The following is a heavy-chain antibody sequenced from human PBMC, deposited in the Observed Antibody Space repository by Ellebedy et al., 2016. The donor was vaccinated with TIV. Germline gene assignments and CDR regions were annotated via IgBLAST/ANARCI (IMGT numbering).Heavy chain of an antibody. CDR1: GGSISIYY. D-gene: IGHD6-19*01. CDR2: IYPNGNT. Sequence: SETLSLXXTVSGGSISIYYWSWIRQPAGKGLEWIGRIYPNGNTNYNPSLKSRVTVSVDTSKNQISLKLSSVTAADTALYYCASPTLAVAGTENWFDPWGRGTLVTVSS. V-gene: IGHV4-4*07. J-gene: IGHJ5*02. CDR3: ASPTLAVAGTENWFDP.